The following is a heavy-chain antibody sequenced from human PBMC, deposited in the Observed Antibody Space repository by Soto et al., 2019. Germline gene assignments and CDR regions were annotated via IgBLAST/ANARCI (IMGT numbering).Heavy chain of an antibody. J-gene: IGHJ4*02. D-gene: IGHD3-22*01. Sequence: PSETLSLTCTVSGGSVSSGSYYWSWIRQPPGKGLEWIGYIYYSGSTNYNPSLKSRVTISVDTSKNQFSLKLSSVTAADTAVYYCARIHYYDTTPTFDYWGQGTLVTAPQ. CDR3: ARIHYYDTTPTFDY. CDR1: GGSVSSGSYY. CDR2: IYYSGST. V-gene: IGHV4-61*01.